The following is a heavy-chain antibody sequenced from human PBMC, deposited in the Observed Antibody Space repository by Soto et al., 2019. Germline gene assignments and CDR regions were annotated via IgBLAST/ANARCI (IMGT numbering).Heavy chain of an antibody. D-gene: IGHD1-1*01. CDR3: ARGSGIVALPGELEDVNDDF. V-gene: IGHV4-34*01. Sequence: QVQLQQWGAGLVKPSETLSLSCAVYGQSFSGHSWAWIRQPPGKGLEWIGEISESGSTYYNPSLKSRVTISTDTSKHQFSLKLNSVTAADTAAYFCARGSGIVALPGELEDVNDDFWGQGTLVNVSS. J-gene: IGHJ4*02. CDR1: GQSFSGHS. CDR2: ISESGST.